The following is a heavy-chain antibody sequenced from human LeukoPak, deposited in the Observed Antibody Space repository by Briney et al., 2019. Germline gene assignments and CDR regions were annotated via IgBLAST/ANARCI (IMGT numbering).Heavy chain of an antibody. V-gene: IGHV3-7*01. CDR3: ARETRSGSWSTSDY. CDR1: GFTFSSYW. CDR2: IKQDGSEK. D-gene: IGHD6-13*01. J-gene: IGHJ4*02. Sequence: GGSLRLSCAASGFTFSSYWMSWVRQAPGKGLEWVANIKQDGSEKYYVDSVKGRFAISRDNAKNSLYLQMNSLRAEDTAVYYCARETRSGSWSTSDYWGQGTLVTVSS.